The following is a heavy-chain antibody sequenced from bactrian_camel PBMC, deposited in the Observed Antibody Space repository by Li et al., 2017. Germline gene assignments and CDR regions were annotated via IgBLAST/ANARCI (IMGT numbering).Heavy chain of an antibody. J-gene: IGHJ4*01. V-gene: IGHV3S54*01. D-gene: IGHD2*01. Sequence: VQLVESGGVSVETGGSLRLSCSTSEASYNSSCMGWFRQAPGKEREWVAAIHTGVREVHGSIVYTDSVKGRFTISQDKDKNMLFLQMNSLKTEDTAVYHCAADFMCICSGRVCSTYAYWGQGTQVTVS. CDR2: IHTGVREVHGSI. CDR3: AADFMCICSGRVCSTYAY. CDR1: EASYNSSC.